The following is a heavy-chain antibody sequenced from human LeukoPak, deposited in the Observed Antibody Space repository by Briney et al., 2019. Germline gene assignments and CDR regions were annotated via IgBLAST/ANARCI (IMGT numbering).Heavy chain of an antibody. Sequence: SVKVSCKASGGTFSSYAISWVRQAPGQGLEWMGGIIPIFGTANYAQKFQGRVTITADESTSTAYMELSSLRPEDTAVYYCARAWWYSSSLPDYWGQGTLVTVSS. CDR2: IIPIFGTA. D-gene: IGHD6-6*01. V-gene: IGHV1-69*13. J-gene: IGHJ4*02. CDR1: GGTFSSYA. CDR3: ARAWWYSSSLPDY.